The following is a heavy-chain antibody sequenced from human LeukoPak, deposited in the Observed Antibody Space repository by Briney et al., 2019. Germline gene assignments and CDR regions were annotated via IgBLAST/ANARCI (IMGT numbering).Heavy chain of an antibody. Sequence: GASVKVSCKVSGYTLTELSMHCVRQAPGKGLEWMGGFDPEDGETIYAQKFQGRVTMTEDTSTDTAYMELSSLRSEDTAVYYCATLSMITFGGVIDQVDYWGQGTLVTVSS. CDR2: FDPEDGET. CDR1: GYTLTELS. J-gene: IGHJ4*02. CDR3: ATLSMITFGGVIDQVDY. V-gene: IGHV1-24*01. D-gene: IGHD3-16*02.